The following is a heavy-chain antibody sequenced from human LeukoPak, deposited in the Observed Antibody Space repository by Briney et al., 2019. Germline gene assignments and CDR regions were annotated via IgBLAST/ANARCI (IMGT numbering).Heavy chain of an antibody. CDR2: INHSGST. V-gene: IGHV4-34*01. CDR1: GGSFSGYY. J-gene: IGHJ4*02. CDR3: ARTQGYYDSSGYYYFDY. D-gene: IGHD3-22*01. Sequence: SETLSLTCAVYGGSFSGYYWSWIRQPPGKGLEWIGEINHSGSTNYNPSLKSRVTISVDTSKNRFSLKLSSVTAADTAVYYCARTQGYYDSSGYYYFDYWGQGTLVTVSS.